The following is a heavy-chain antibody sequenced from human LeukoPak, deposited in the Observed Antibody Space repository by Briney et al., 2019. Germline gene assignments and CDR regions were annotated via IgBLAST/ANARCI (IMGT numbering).Heavy chain of an antibody. J-gene: IGHJ4*02. Sequence: PGGSLRLSCAASGFTFSNYWMSWVRQAPGKGLEWVANIKEDGSQRYYVDSVKGRFTISRDNAKSSLYLQMNSLRAEDTAVYYCARDSSGLYWGQGTLVTVPS. V-gene: IGHV3-7*01. CDR2: IKEDGSQR. CDR3: ARDSSGLY. CDR1: GFTFSNYW. D-gene: IGHD3-22*01.